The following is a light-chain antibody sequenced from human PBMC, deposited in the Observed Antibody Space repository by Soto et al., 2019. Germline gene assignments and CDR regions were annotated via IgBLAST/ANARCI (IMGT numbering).Light chain of an antibody. V-gene: IGKV3-20*01. J-gene: IGKJ4*02. CDR3: SPYYNSAPT. CDR1: QSIISTY. CDR2: DTS. Sequence: VLSQKTGSLSLWAGEWTTLAGVSFQSIISTYLAWYQHKPGQTPRLLIYDTSTRATGVPTRFSGSRSGTKFPLTTTSLASQDYPASYCSPYYNSAPTLRGGTKVDIK.